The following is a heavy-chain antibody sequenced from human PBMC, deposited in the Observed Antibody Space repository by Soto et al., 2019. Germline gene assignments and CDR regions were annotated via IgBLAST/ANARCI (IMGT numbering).Heavy chain of an antibody. D-gene: IGHD4-17*01. CDR1: GYTFTSYV. J-gene: IGHJ4*02. Sequence: QVQLVQSGAEVKKPGASVKVSCKASGYTFTSYVFSWVRQAPGQGLEWMGWMSAYNGNTNYAQKLQGRVTMTTDTSPSTAYMERRSLRPDDTAVDYCARGTTVETGDYWGPGTLVTVYS. CDR2: MSAYNGNT. CDR3: ARGTTVETGDY. V-gene: IGHV1-18*01.